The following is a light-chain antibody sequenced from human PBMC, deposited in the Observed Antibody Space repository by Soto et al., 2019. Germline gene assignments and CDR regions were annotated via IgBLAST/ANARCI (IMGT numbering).Light chain of an antibody. J-gene: IGLJ1*01. CDR2: DVS. CDR1: SSDVGAYNY. V-gene: IGLV2-14*01. Sequence: QSVLTQPASVSGSPGQSISISCTGTSSDVGAYNYVSWYQQHPGKAPKLMIYDVSNRPSGVSNRFSGSKSGNTASLTISGLHTEDEADYYCSSYTSSSSNYVFGTGTKLTVL. CDR3: SSYTSSSSNYV.